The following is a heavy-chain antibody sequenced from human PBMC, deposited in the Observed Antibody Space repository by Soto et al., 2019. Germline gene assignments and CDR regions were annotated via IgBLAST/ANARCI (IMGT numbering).Heavy chain of an antibody. CDR1: GYTFTSYG. CDR3: ARAPDAENWFDP. CDR2: ISAYNGNT. Sequence: ASVKVSCKASGYTFTSYGISWVRQAPGQGLERMGWISAYNGNTKYAQKLQGRVTMTTDTSTSTAYMELRSLRSDDTAVYYYARAPDAENWFDPWGQGTLVTASS. J-gene: IGHJ5*02. V-gene: IGHV1-18*01.